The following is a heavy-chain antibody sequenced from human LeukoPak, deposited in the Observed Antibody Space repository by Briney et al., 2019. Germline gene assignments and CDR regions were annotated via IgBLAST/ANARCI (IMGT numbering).Heavy chain of an antibody. CDR2: MYYSGSS. D-gene: IGHD6-25*01. J-gene: IGHJ4*02. V-gene: IGHV4-61*01. Sequence: SETLSLTCNVSGFSLTIGYFWGWIRQPPGKGLEGIGDMYYSGSSNYKRSLKRRVTISIDTSKSQFSLKLSSVTAADTAVYYCARVRLGPVYHFDSWGQGTLVTVSS. CDR1: GFSLTIGYF. CDR3: ARVRLGPVYHFDS.